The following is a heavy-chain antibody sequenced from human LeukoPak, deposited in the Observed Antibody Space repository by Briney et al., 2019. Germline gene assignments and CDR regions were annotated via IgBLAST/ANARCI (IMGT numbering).Heavy chain of an antibody. CDR2: IIGNGGWA. J-gene: IGHJ4*02. CDR1: GLTFSSYA. CDR3: ARSPAASYGSGSYYNY. D-gene: IGHD3-10*01. Sequence: GGSLRLSCAASGLTFSSYAMMWLRQAPGKGLEWVSAIIGNGGWALYADSVKGRFTISRDNSKNTLYLQMNSLRAEDTAVYYCARSPAASYGSGSYYNYWGQGTLVTVSS. V-gene: IGHV3-23*01.